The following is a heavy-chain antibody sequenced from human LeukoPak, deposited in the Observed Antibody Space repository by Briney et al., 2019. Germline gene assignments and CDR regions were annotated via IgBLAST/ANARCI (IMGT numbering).Heavy chain of an antibody. D-gene: IGHD2-8*02. J-gene: IGHJ6*02. CDR3: ARPGGEYWNYYYYYGMDV. Sequence: GGSLRLSCAASGFTFSSYGMHWVRQAPGKGLEWVAVIWYDGSNKYYADSVKGRFTISRDNSKNTLYLQMNSLRAEDTAVYYCARPGGEYWNYYYYYGMDVWGQGTTVTVSS. CDR1: GFTFSSYG. CDR2: IWYDGSNK. V-gene: IGHV3-33*01.